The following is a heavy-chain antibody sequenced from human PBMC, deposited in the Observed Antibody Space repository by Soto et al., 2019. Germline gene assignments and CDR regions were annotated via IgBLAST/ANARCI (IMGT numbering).Heavy chain of an antibody. D-gene: IGHD1-26*01. CDR1: GFTFSSYA. CDR2: ISYDGSNK. J-gene: IGHJ3*02. Sequence: GGSLRLSCAASGFTFSSYAMHWVRQAPGKGLEWVAVISYDGSNKYYADSVKGRFTISRDNSKNTLYLQMNSLRAEDTAVYYCVRESPWGVNAFDIWGQGTMVTVSS. V-gene: IGHV3-30-3*01. CDR3: VRESPWGVNAFDI.